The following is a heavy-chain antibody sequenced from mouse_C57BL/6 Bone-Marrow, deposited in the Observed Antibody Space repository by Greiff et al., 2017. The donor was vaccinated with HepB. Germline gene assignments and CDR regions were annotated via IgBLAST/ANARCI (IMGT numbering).Heavy chain of an antibody. J-gene: IGHJ1*03. CDR3: ARPHYYGSSYWYFDV. V-gene: IGHV5-17*01. D-gene: IGHD1-1*01. CDR2: ISSGSSTI. Sequence: EVQVVESGGGLVKPGGSLKLSCAASGFTFSDYGMHWVRQAPEKGLEWVAYISSGSSTIYYADTVKGRFTISRDNAKNTLFLQMTSLRSEDTAMYYCARPHYYGSSYWYFDVWGTGTTVTVSS. CDR1: GFTFSDYG.